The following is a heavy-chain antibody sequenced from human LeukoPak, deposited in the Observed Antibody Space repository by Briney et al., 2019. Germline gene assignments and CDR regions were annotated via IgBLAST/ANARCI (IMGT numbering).Heavy chain of an antibody. Sequence: SETLSLTCIVSGGSISSSRDYWAWIRQPPGKGLEWIANIYYSGSTYYNPSLKSRVTISVDTSKNQFSLKLSSVTAADTAVYYCARCYRYSYGADALDIWGQGTMVTVSS. CDR1: GGSISSSRDY. CDR3: ARCYRYSYGADALDI. CDR2: IYYSGST. J-gene: IGHJ3*02. D-gene: IGHD5-18*01. V-gene: IGHV4-39*07.